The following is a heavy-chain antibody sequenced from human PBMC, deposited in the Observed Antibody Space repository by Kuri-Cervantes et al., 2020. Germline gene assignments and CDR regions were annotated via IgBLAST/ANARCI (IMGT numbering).Heavy chain of an antibody. Sequence: ASVKVSCKASGYTFDNYGISWVRQAPGQGLEWMGRISAYNGNTNYAQKFQGRVTMTTDTSTSTAYMELGSLRSEDTALYYCAKEGPALGHNGVDIWGQGTTVTVSS. CDR1: GYTFDNYG. CDR2: ISAYNGNT. CDR3: AKEGPALGHNGVDI. J-gene: IGHJ6*02. D-gene: IGHD3-3*02. V-gene: IGHV1-18*01.